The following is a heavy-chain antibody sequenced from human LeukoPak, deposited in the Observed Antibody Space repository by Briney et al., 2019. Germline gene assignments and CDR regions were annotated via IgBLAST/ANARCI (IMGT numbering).Heavy chain of an antibody. CDR2: INPNSGGT. J-gene: IGHJ5*02. CDR1: GYTFTGYY. V-gene: IGHV1-2*02. D-gene: IGHD3-3*01. Sequence: ASVKVSCKASGYTFTGYYMHWVRRAPGQGLEWMGWINPNSGGTNYAQNMQGRVTMTRDTSISTAYMELSRLRSDDTAVYYCARGRPTLRFAGVQGSWFDPWGEGTRVTVSS. CDR3: ARGRPTLRFAGVQGSWFDP.